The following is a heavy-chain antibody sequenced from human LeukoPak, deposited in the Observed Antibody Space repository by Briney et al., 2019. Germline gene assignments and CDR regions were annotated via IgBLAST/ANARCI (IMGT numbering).Heavy chain of an antibody. CDR2: IYRDGST. CDR3: AREGVASGLDY. D-gene: IGHD6-25*01. J-gene: IGHJ4*02. CDR1: GFTVSSNY. Sequence: GGSLRLSCAASGFTVSSNYMSWVRQDPGKGLERLSVIYRDGSTYYADSVKGRFTISRDNSKNTLYLQMNSLRAEDTAVYYCAREGVASGLDYWGQGTLVIVSS. V-gene: IGHV3-53*01.